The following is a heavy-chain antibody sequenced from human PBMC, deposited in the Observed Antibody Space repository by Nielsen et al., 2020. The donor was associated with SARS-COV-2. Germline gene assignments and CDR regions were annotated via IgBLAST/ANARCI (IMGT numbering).Heavy chain of an antibody. D-gene: IGHD1-26*01. J-gene: IGHJ6*02. CDR2: MNPNSGNT. Sequence: WVRQAPGQGLEWMGWMNPNSGNTGYAQKFQGRVTMTRNTSISTAYMELNSLRAEDTALYYCVRDQESLVGASTGNGLDVWGQGTTVTVSS. CDR3: VRDQESLVGASTGNGLDV. V-gene: IGHV1-8*01.